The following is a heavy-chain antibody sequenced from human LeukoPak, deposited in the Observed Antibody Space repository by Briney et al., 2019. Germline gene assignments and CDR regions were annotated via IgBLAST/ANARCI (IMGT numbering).Heavy chain of an antibody. CDR1: GFTFSSYA. D-gene: IGHD5-18*01. CDR2: ISYDGNNK. CDR3: ARDRGDTLLVNLLDY. J-gene: IGHJ4*02. Sequence: GGSLRLSCAASGFTFSSYAMHWVRQAPGKGLEWVAVISYDGNNKNYAESVKGRFTISRDNSKNTLYLQMNSLRTEDTAVYYCARDRGDTLLVNLLDYWGQGTLVTVSS. V-gene: IGHV3-30*03.